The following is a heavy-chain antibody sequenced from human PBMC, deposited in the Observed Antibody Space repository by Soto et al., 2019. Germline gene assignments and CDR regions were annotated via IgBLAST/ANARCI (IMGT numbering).Heavy chain of an antibody. Sequence: GGSLRLSCAASGFTFSSYGMHWVRQAPGKGLEWVAVIWYDGSNKYYADSVKGRFTISRDNSKNTLYLQMNSLRAEDTAVYYCAREGRWLQFSFDYWRQGTLVTVSS. CDR3: AREGRWLQFSFDY. CDR2: IWYDGSNK. V-gene: IGHV3-33*01. J-gene: IGHJ4*02. CDR1: GFTFSSYG. D-gene: IGHD5-12*01.